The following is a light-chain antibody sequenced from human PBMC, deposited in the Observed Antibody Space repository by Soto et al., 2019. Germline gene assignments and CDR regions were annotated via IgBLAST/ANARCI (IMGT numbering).Light chain of an antibody. CDR1: QNINNY. V-gene: IGKV1-39*01. CDR3: RQTYMTPPWA. Sequence: DIQMTQSPSSLSPSVGDRVTMTCRASQNINNYLTWYQQKPGKAPKLLIFAAAHLEIGIPSRFSGSGSGTDFTLSISNLQHADFATFFCRQTYMTPPWAFGQGTKVEV. J-gene: IGKJ1*01. CDR2: AAA.